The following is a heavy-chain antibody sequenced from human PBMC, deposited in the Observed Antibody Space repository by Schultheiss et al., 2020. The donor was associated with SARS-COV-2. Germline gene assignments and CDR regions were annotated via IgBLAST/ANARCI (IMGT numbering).Heavy chain of an antibody. V-gene: IGHV3-23*01. D-gene: IGHD2-15*01. CDR1: GFSFRTHT. Sequence: GGSLRLSCAASGFSFRTHTMMWARQAPGKGLEWVTALSPNSDTTFIADSVRGRFTISRDNGKEKLYLQMNSLRAEDTAVYHCARDCSANTCYRGVHFDNWGQGTRVTVSS. CDR3: ARDCSANTCYRGVHFDN. CDR2: LSPNSDTT. J-gene: IGHJ4*02.